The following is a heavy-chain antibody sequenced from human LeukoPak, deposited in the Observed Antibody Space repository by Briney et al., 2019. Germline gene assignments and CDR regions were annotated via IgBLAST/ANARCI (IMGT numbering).Heavy chain of an antibody. D-gene: IGHD2-21*02. J-gene: IGHJ4*02. CDR3: ARTYCGGDCYHSTAYFDY. CDR1: GGSFSGYY. Sequence: SETLSLTCAVYGGSFSGYYWSWIRQPPGKGLEWIGEINHSGSTNYNPSLKSRVTISVDTSKNKFSLKLSSVTAADTAVYYCARTYCGGDCYHSTAYFDYWGQGTLVTVSS. CDR2: INHSGST. V-gene: IGHV4-34*01.